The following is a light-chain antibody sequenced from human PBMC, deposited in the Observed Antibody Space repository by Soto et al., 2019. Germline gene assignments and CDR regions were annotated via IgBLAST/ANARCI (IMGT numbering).Light chain of an antibody. Sequence: DIVMTQSPDSLAVSLGERATINCKSRQSVLYSSNNKNYLAWYQQKPGQPPKLLIYWASTRESGVPDRFSGSGSGTDFTLTISSLQAEDVAVYYCQQYYSIPRTFGQGTKLEIK. CDR3: QQYYSIPRT. CDR1: QSVLYSSNNKNY. V-gene: IGKV4-1*01. J-gene: IGKJ2*01. CDR2: WAS.